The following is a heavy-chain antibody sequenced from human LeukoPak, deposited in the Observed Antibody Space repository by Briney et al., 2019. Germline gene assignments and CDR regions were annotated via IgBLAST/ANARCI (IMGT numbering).Heavy chain of an antibody. Sequence: ASVKVSCKASGYTFTSYGISWVRQAPGQGLEWMGRIIPILGIANYAQKFQGRVTITADKSTSTAYMELSSLRSEDTAVYYCARESEWELPSLTSYYYYGMDVWGQGTTVTVSS. D-gene: IGHD1-26*01. CDR2: IIPILGIA. V-gene: IGHV1-69*04. CDR1: GYTFTSYG. J-gene: IGHJ6*02. CDR3: ARESEWELPSLTSYYYYGMDV.